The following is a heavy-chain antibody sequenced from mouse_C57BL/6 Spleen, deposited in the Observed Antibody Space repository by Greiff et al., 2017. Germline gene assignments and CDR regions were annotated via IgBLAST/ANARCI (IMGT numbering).Heavy chain of an antibody. CDR2: IYPGNSDT. CDR1: GYTFTSYW. CDR3: VEAYGNYEAMDY. V-gene: IGHV1-5*01. J-gene: IGHJ4*01. D-gene: IGHD2-1*01. Sequence: EVQLQQSGTVLARPGASVKMSCKTSGYTFTSYWMHWVKQRPGQGLEWIGAIYPGNSDTSYNQKFKGKAKLTAVTSASTAYMELSSLTNEDSAVYYCVEAYGNYEAMDYWGQGTSVTVSS.